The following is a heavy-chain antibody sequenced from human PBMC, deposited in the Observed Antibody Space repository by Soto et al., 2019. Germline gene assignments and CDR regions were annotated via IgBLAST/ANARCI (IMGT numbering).Heavy chain of an antibody. CDR1: GYSFAGYF. D-gene: IGHD3-3*01. Sequence: ASVKVSCKASGYSFAGYFVHWVRQAPGQGLEWMGWINPNNGDTNYSQKFQGRVTITRDTSASTAYMELSSLRSEDTAVYYCARGFSDFWSGYYGTGYYYYGMDVWGQGTTVTVSS. J-gene: IGHJ6*02. CDR2: INPNNGDT. V-gene: IGHV1-2*02. CDR3: ARGFSDFWSGYYGTGYYYYGMDV.